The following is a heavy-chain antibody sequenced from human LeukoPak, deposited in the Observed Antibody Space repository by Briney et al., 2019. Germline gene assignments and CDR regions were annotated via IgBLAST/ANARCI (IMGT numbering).Heavy chain of an antibody. CDR2: ISSSSSTI. CDR3: ARVPEQQLVLYYYYYGMDV. V-gene: IGHV3-48*04. J-gene: IGHJ6*02. CDR1: GFTFSSYS. D-gene: IGHD6-13*01. Sequence: PGGSLRLSCAASGFTFSSYSMNWVRQAPGKGLEWVSYISSSSSTIYYADSVKGRFTISRDNAKNSLYLQMNSLRAEDTAVYYCARVPEQQLVLYYYYYGMDVWGQGTTVTVSS.